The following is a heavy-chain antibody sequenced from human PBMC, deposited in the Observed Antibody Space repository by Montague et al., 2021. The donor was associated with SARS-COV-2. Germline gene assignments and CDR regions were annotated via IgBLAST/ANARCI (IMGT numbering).Heavy chain of an antibody. V-gene: IGHV5-51*01. CDR2: IYPDDSDT. CDR3: ARRYYDNTGSGY. Sequence: QSAAEVKTPGESLKVSCKGSGYSFTNYWIAWVRQMPGKGLEWMGIIYPDDSDTRYSPSFQGQVTISADKSITTAYLQWSSLKASDTAMYYCARRYYDNTGSGYWGQGTLVTVSS. D-gene: IGHD3-22*01. CDR1: GYSFTNYW. J-gene: IGHJ4*02.